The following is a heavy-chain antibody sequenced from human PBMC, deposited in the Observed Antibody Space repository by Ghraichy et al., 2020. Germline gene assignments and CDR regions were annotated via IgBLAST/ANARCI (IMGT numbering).Heavy chain of an antibody. CDR3: TRASRPLSYDYVWGSYRWYAFDI. D-gene: IGHD3-16*02. Sequence: GGSLRLSCTASGFTFGDYAMSWFRQAPGKGLEWVGFIRSKAYGGTTEYAASVKGRFTISRDDSKSIAYLQMNSLKTEDTAVYYCTRASRPLSYDYVWGSYRWYAFDIWGQGTMVTVSS. V-gene: IGHV3-49*03. CDR2: IRSKAYGGTT. CDR1: GFTFGDYA. J-gene: IGHJ3*02.